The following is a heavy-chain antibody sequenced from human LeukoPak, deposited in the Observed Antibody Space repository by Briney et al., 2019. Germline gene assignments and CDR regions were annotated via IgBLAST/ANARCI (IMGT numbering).Heavy chain of an antibody. V-gene: IGHV1-2*02. CDR3: ARGDYYDSSGPHDY. CDR1: GYTFTGYY. J-gene: IGHJ4*02. CDR2: INPNSGGT. Sequence: ASVKVSCKASGYTFTGYYMHWVRQAPGQGLEWMGWINPNSGGTNYAQKFRGRVTMTRDTSISTAYMELSRLRSDDTAVYYCARGDYYDSSGPHDYWGQGTLVTVSS. D-gene: IGHD3-22*01.